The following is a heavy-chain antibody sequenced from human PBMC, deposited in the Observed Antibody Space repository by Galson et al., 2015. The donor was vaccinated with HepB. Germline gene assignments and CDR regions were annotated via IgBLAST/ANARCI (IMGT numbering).Heavy chain of an antibody. J-gene: IGHJ5*02. D-gene: IGHD5-18*01. Sequence: SVKVSCKASGYTFTGYYIHWVRQAPGQGLEWMGRIKPNSGGTTYAQKFQGRVTMTRDTSISTAYMELSRLRSDDTAVYYCAGVGGIPLWLEGNWFDPWGQGTLVTVSS. CDR1: GYTFTGYY. CDR3: AGVGGIPLWLEGNWFDP. V-gene: IGHV1-2*06. CDR2: IKPNSGGT.